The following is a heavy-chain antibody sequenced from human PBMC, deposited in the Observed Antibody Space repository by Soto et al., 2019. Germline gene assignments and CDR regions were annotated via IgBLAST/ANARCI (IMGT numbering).Heavy chain of an antibody. J-gene: IGHJ3*02. CDR3: VRDGGRYCTNTI. Sequence: EVQLVESGGGLVQPGGSLRLSCAASGFTLITYWMSWARQAPGKGLELVGNIKEDGSESYFVDSVKGRFTIARDNARNLFLLQMNSLRDEDTAMYYWVRDGGRYCTNTILGRGTMVTVSS. D-gene: IGHD2-15*01. V-gene: IGHV3-7*04. CDR1: GFTLITYW. CDR2: IKEDGSES.